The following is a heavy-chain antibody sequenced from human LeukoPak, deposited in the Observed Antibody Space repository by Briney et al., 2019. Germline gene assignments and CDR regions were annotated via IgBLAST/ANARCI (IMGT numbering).Heavy chain of an antibody. D-gene: IGHD3-22*01. CDR1: GFTFSSYA. Sequence: GGSLRLSCVVSGFTFSSYAMSWVRQAPGKGLEWVSGISGSGDNTYYADSVKGRFTISRDNSKNALYVQMNSLGTEDTAAYYCAKGSYYDSSGSFYFDYWGQGTLVTVSS. J-gene: IGHJ4*02. V-gene: IGHV3-23*01. CDR2: ISGSGDNT. CDR3: AKGSYYDSSGSFYFDY.